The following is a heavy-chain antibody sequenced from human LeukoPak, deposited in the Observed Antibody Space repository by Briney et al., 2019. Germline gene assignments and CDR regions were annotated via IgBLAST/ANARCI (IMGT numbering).Heavy chain of an antibody. CDR3: ANTYYDILTGCPFDY. V-gene: IGHV3-30*18. D-gene: IGHD3-9*01. CDR1: GFTFSSYG. CDR2: ISYDGSNK. J-gene: IGHJ4*02. Sequence: GGSLRLSCAASGFTFSSYGMHWVRQAPGKGLEWVAVISYDGSNKYYADSVKGRFTISRDNSKNTLYLQMNSLRAEDTAVYCCANTYYDILTGCPFDYWGQGTLVTVSS.